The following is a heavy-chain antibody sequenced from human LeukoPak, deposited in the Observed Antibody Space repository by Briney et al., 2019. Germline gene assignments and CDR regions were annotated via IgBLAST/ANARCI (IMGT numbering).Heavy chain of an antibody. D-gene: IGHD6-13*01. V-gene: IGHV3-30*18. J-gene: IGHJ4*02. CDR1: GLTFSSYG. CDR2: ISYDGSNK. Sequence: PGGSLRLSCAASGLTFSSYGMHWVRQAPGKGLEWVAVISYDGSNKYYADSVKGRFTISRDNSKNTLYLQMNSLRAEDTAVYYCANGDSSSWYNYWGQGTLVTVSS. CDR3: ANGDSSSWYNY.